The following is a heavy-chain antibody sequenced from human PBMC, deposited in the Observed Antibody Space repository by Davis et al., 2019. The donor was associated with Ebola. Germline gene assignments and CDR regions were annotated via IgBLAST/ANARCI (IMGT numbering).Heavy chain of an antibody. V-gene: IGHV3-23*01. D-gene: IGHD4-17*01. Sequence: GESLKISCAASGVSFLSYAMSWVRQAPGKGLEWVSSVSGTGGTKYYAEFVEGRFTISRDNTKSTLHLQMNSLRVEDTAIYYCAKDADEDDYGLFDNWGQGALVSVSS. J-gene: IGHJ4*02. CDR2: VSGTGGTK. CDR1: GVSFLSYA. CDR3: AKDADEDDYGLFDN.